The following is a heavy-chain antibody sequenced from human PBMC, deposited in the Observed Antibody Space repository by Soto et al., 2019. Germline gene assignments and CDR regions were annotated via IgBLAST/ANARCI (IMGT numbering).Heavy chain of an antibody. CDR3: AADRTSCGGDCYVD. V-gene: IGHV1-58*01. CDR1: GFTFTSSA. D-gene: IGHD2-21*02. Sequence: QMQLVQSGPEVKKPGTSVKVSCKASGFTFTSSAVQWVRQARGQRLEWIGWIVVGSGNTNYAQKFQERVTITRDMFTSTAYMELSSLRSEDTAVYYCAADRTSCGGDCYVDWGQGTLVTVSS. J-gene: IGHJ4*02. CDR2: IVVGSGNT.